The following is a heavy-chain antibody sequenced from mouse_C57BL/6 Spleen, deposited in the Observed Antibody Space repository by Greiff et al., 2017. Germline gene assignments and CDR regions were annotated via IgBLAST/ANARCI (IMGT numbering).Heavy chain of an antibody. Sequence: EVKLVESRGGLVKPGGSLKLSCAASGFTFSSYAMSWVRQTPEKRLEWVATISDGGSYTYYPDNVKGRFTISRDNAKNNLYLQMSHLKSEDTAMYYCARGDYYGSRYYFDYWGQGTTLTVSS. CDR1: GFTFSSYA. V-gene: IGHV5-4*03. D-gene: IGHD1-1*01. CDR3: ARGDYYGSRYYFDY. J-gene: IGHJ2*01. CDR2: ISDGGSYT.